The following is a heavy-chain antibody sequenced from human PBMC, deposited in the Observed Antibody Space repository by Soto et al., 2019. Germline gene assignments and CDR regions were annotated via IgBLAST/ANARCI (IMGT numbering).Heavy chain of an antibody. Sequence: PGGSLRLSCAASGFTFSSYGMHWVRQAPGKGLEWVAVIWYDGSNKYYADSVKGRFTISRDNSKNTLYLQMNSLRAEDTAVYYCARGLYDYGERGYMDVWGKGPTVTVSS. CDR2: IWYDGSNK. V-gene: IGHV3-33*01. CDR1: GFTFSSYG. CDR3: ARGLYDYGERGYMDV. J-gene: IGHJ6*03. D-gene: IGHD4-17*01.